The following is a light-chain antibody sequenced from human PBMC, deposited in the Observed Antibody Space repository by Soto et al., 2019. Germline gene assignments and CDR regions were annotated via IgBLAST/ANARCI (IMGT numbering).Light chain of an antibody. Sequence: VLTQSPGTLSLSPGERATISCRASQIVTSNYLAWYQQKPGQAPSLLFFGASIRATGIPDRFSGSGAGTDFTLTISRLEPEDFAVYYCHQYGSSPGTFGPGTKVDIK. CDR1: QIVTSNY. CDR3: HQYGSSPGT. J-gene: IGKJ1*01. CDR2: GAS. V-gene: IGKV3-20*01.